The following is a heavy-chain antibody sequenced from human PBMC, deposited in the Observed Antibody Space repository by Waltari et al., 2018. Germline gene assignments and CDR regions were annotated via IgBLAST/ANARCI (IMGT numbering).Heavy chain of an antibody. V-gene: IGHV1-3*01. Sequence: QVQLVQSGTEAKKPGASVKVSCKDSGYTFTGDPIHWVRRAPGQGLEWMGWNNADNGNTKYSQKCQGRVTITRDTSANTADMELSSLRSEDTAVYYCARAYCINGVCYSGYYFDYWGQGTLVTVSS. CDR1: GYTFTGDP. CDR2: NNADNGNT. CDR3: ARAYCINGVCYSGYYFDY. J-gene: IGHJ4*02. D-gene: IGHD2-8*01.